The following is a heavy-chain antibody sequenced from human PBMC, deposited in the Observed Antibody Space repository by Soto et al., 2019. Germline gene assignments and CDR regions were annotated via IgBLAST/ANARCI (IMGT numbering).Heavy chain of an antibody. J-gene: IGHJ5*01. V-gene: IGHV6-1*01. CDR2: TYYRSKWYN. Sequence: QVQLQQSGPGLVKPSQTLSLTCAISGDSVSTNSATLDWIRQSPSRGLEWLGRTYYRSKWYNDYAVAVKGRITINPDTSNNQLSLQLNSVTPDDTAVYYCARLIGNSWLDSWGQGTLVTVSS. CDR1: GDSVSTNSAT. CDR3: ARLIGNSWLDS. D-gene: IGHD2-8*01.